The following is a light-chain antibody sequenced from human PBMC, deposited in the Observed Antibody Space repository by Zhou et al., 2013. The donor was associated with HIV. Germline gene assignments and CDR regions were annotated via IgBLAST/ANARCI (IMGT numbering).Light chain of an antibody. CDR2: AAS. J-gene: IGKJ1*01. V-gene: IGKV1-39*01. CDR3: QQSYSTPPT. CDR1: QSISSY. Sequence: DIQMTQSPSSLSASVGDRVTITCRASQSISSYLNWYQQKPGKAPKLLIYAASSLQSGVPSRFSGSGSGTDFTLTISSLQPEDFATYYCQQSYSTPPTFGRRT.